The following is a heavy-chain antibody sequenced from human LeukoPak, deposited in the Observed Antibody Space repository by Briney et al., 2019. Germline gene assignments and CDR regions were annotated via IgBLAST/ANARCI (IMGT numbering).Heavy chain of an antibody. Sequence: QAGGSLRLSCAASRFIFSSYAMSWVRQAPGKGLEWVSATSGSGDNTYYAGSVKGRFTISRDNSKNTLYLQMNSLRAEDTAVYYCARGLIYTSGWNGMDVWGQGTTVTVSS. J-gene: IGHJ6*02. CDR3: ARGLIYTSGWNGMDV. V-gene: IGHV3-23*01. D-gene: IGHD6-19*01. CDR1: RFIFSSYA. CDR2: TSGSGDNT.